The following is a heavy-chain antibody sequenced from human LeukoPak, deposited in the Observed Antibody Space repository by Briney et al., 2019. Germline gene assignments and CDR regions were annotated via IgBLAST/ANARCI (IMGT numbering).Heavy chain of an antibody. CDR1: GVSISTYY. J-gene: IGHJ4*02. D-gene: IGHD6-13*01. V-gene: IGHV4-4*07. Sequence: SETLSLTCTVSGVSISTYYWSWIRQPAGKGLEWIGRIYTSGSTNYNPSLKSRVTMSVDTSKNQFSLKLSSVTAADTAVYYCARDVALIAAAGSSRAYYFDFWGQGTLVTVSS. CDR2: IYTSGST. CDR3: ARDVALIAAAGSSRAYYFDF.